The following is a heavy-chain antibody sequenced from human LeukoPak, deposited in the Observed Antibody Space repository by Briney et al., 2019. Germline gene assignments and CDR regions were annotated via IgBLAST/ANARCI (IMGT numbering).Heavy chain of an antibody. CDR3: ARGQYSSSWYYYYYMDV. D-gene: IGHD6-13*01. CDR1: GYTFTSYD. CDR2: MNTNSGNT. Sequence: ASVKVSCKASGYTFTSYDINWVRQATGQGLEWMGWMNTNSGNTGYAQKFQGRVTMTRNTSISTAYMELSSLRSEDTAVYYCARGQYSSSWYYYYYMDVWGKGTTVTVSS. J-gene: IGHJ6*03. V-gene: IGHV1-8*01.